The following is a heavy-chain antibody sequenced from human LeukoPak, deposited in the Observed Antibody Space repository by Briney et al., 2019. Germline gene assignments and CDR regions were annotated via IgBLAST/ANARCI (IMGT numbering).Heavy chain of an antibody. CDR1: GFTVSSNH. J-gene: IGHJ4*02. CDR3: ASTLGFYGPYALDY. V-gene: IGHV3-53*01. CDR2: IYSGGST. D-gene: IGHD3-16*01. Sequence: GGSLRLSCAASGFTVSSNHMTWVRQAPGEGLEWISVIYSGGSTYYADSVKGRFTISRDNSKNTLYLQMNSLRAEDTAVYYCASTLGFYGPYALDYWGQGTLVSVSS.